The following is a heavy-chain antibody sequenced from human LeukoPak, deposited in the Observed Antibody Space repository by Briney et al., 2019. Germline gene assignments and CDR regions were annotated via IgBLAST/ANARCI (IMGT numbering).Heavy chain of an antibody. V-gene: IGHV3-21*01. D-gene: IGHD4-17*01. Sequence: PGGSLRFSCTASGFTFSSYSMNWVRQAPGKGLEWVSSISSSSSYIYYADSVKGRFTISRDDAKNSLYLQMNSLRAEDTAVYYCAKSPYASDYYMDVWGKGTTVTVSS. CDR1: GFTFSSYS. CDR3: AKSPYASDYYMDV. J-gene: IGHJ6*03. CDR2: ISSSSSYI.